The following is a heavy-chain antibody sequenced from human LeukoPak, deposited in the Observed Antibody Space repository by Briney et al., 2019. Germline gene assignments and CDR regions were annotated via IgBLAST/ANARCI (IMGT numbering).Heavy chain of an antibody. J-gene: IGHJ3*02. CDR3: AKDRRYYDSSGAI. CDR1: VFTFSSSA. CDR2: ISYDGSNK. Sequence: PGGSLRLSCAASVFTFSSSAMLGVREAPGKGLEWVAVISYDGSNKYYADSVKGRFTISRDNSKNTLYVQMNSLRAEDTAVYYCAKDRRYYDSSGAIWGQGTMVTVSS. V-gene: IGHV3-30*18. D-gene: IGHD3-22*01.